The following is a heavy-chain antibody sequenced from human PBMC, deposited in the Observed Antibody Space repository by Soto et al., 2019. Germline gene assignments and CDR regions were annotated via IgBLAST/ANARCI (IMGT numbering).Heavy chain of an antibody. CDR2: INHSGST. J-gene: IGHJ4*02. D-gene: IGHD6-13*01. Sequence: SETLSLTCAVYGGSFSGYYWSWIRQPPGKGLEWIGEINHSGSTNYNPSLKSRVTISVDTSKNQFSLKLSSVIAADTAVYYCARGVTAAAEDYWGQGTLVTVSS. CDR1: GGSFSGYY. CDR3: ARGVTAAAEDY. V-gene: IGHV4-34*01.